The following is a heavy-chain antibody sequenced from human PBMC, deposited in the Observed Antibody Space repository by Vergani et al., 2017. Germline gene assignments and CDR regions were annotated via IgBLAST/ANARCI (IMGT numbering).Heavy chain of an antibody. CDR2: INHSGST. Sequence: QVQLPQWGAGLLKPSETLSLTCAVYGGSFSGYYWSWIRQPPGKGLEWIGEINHSGSTNYNPSLKSRVTISVDTSKNQFSLKLSSVTAADTAVYYCARGHPQYSSSALIDYWGQGTLVTVSS. V-gene: IGHV4-34*01. D-gene: IGHD6-6*01. CDR3: ARGHPQYSSSALIDY. CDR1: GGSFSGYY. J-gene: IGHJ4*02.